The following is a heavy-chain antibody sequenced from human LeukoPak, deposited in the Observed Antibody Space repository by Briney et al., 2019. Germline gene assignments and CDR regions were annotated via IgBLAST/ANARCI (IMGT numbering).Heavy chain of an antibody. D-gene: IGHD5-18*01. Sequence: GGSLRLSCVASGITFSNYAVSWARQAPEKGLDWVSVISGSAHKIRYADSVKGRLTISRDNSENIVYLQMNNLRVEDTAVYYCAGRRTGYSSGYGHWGQGTLVTVSS. V-gene: IGHV3-23*01. J-gene: IGHJ4*02. CDR3: AGRRTGYSSGYGH. CDR2: ISGSAHKI. CDR1: GITFSNYA.